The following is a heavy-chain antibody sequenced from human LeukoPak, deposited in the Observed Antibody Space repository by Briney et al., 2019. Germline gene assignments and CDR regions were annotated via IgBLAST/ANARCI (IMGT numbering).Heavy chain of an antibody. Sequence: PGGSLRLSCAGSGFTFSNYWMSWVRQAPGKGLEWVANIKQDGSEKYYVDSVKGRFTISRDNSKNTLYLQMNSLRAEDTAVYYCVLGGYFDYWGQGTLVTVSS. D-gene: IGHD2-15*01. CDR3: VLGGYFDY. CDR2: IKQDGSEK. J-gene: IGHJ4*02. V-gene: IGHV3-7*01. CDR1: GFTFSNYW.